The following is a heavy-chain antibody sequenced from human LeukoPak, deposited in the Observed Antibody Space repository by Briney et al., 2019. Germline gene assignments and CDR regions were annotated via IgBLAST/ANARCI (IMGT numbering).Heavy chain of an antibody. CDR1: GFTFSSYG. V-gene: IGHV3-33*01. CDR2: IWYDGSNK. Sequence: PGGSLRLSCAASGFTFSSYGMHWVRQAPGKGLEWVAVIWYDGSNKYYAGSVKGRFTISRDNSKNTLYLQINSLRADDTAVYYCARDGYDILTGYPHDNWFDPWGQGTLVTVSS. J-gene: IGHJ5*02. CDR3: ARDGYDILTGYPHDNWFDP. D-gene: IGHD3-9*01.